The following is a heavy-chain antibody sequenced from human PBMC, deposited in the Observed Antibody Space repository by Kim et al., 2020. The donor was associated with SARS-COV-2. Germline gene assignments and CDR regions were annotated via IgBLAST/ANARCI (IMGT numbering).Heavy chain of an antibody. J-gene: IGHJ4*02. CDR2: ISSSSSYI. V-gene: IGHV3-21*01. Sequence: GGSLRLSCAASGFTFSSYSMNWVRQAPGKGLEWVSSISSSSSYIYYADSVKGRFTISRDNAKNSLYLQMNSLRAEDTAVYYCARERSGYEMGYFDYWGQGTLVTVSS. CDR3: ARERSGYEMGYFDY. CDR1: GFTFSSYS. D-gene: IGHD5-12*01.